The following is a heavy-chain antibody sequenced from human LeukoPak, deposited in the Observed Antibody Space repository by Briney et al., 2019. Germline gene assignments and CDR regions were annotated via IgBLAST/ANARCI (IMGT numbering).Heavy chain of an antibody. CDR3: AREPIQLWIQGYFDY. D-gene: IGHD5-18*01. Sequence: GGSLRLSCAASGFTFSSYSMNWVRQAPGKGLEWVSSISSSSSYIYYADSVKGRFTISRDNAKNSLYLQMNSLRAEDTAVYYCAREPIQLWIQGYFDYWGQGTPVTVSS. V-gene: IGHV3-21*01. CDR2: ISSSSSYI. CDR1: GFTFSSYS. J-gene: IGHJ4*02.